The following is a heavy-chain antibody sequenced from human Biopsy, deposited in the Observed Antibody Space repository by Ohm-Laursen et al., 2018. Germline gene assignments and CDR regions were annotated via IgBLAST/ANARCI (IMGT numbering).Heavy chain of an antibody. D-gene: IGHD3-3*01. CDR1: GASMTDYF. Sequence: SDTLSLTCSVSGASMTDYFWTWIRQPPGKGLEWIGHVYNGGITNYNPSLKSRVTISKDTSKNQFSLQVNSVTAADTAVYYCARTPRDSFWSGSYKRGLWFDPWGQGTLVIVSS. CDR3: ARTPRDSFWSGSYKRGLWFDP. V-gene: IGHV4-59*07. J-gene: IGHJ5*02. CDR2: VYNGGIT.